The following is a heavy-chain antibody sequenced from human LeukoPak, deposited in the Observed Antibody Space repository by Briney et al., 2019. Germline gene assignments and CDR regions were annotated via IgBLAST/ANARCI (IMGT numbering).Heavy chain of an antibody. V-gene: IGHV1-46*01. CDR1: GYTFSTYY. J-gene: IGHJ4*02. CDR2: INPSGGSA. Sequence: ASVKVSCKASGYTFSTYYIHWVRQAPGQGLEWMGVINPSGGSASYAQRFQGRVTMTRDTSTSTVSMDLSSLRSADTGMYYYARDREGLTPSSFDFWGQGTLVTVSS. CDR3: ARDREGLTPSSFDF. D-gene: IGHD3/OR15-3a*01.